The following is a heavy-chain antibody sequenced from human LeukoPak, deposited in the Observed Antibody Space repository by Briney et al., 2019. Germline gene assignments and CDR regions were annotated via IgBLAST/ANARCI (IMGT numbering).Heavy chain of an antibody. CDR1: GFTFSSYA. V-gene: IGHV3-30-3*01. CDR3: ARVADRSSTVGDY. J-gene: IGHJ4*02. D-gene: IGHD6-6*01. Sequence: GGSLRLPCAASGFTFSSYAMHWVRQAPGKGLEWVAVISYDGSNKYYADSVKGRFTISRDNSKNTLYLQMNSLRAEDTAVYYCARVADRSSTVGDYWGQGTLVTVSS. CDR2: ISYDGSNK.